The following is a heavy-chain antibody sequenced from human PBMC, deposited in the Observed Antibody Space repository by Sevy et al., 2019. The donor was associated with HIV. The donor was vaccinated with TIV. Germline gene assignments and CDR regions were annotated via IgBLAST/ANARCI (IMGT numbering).Heavy chain of an antibody. CDR1: GFTFSSYE. CDR2: ISSSGSTI. V-gene: IGHV3-48*03. D-gene: IGHD3-10*01. J-gene: IGHJ4*02. CDR3: ARDYGSGSYFDY. Sequence: GGSLRLSCAASGFTFSSYEMNWVRQAPGKGLEWVSYISSSGSTIYYADSVKGRFTISRDNAKNSLYLQMNSLRAEDSAVYYCARDYGSGSYFDYWGQGTLVTVSS.